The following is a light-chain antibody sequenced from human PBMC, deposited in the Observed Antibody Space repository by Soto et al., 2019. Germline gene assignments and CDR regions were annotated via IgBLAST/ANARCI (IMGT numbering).Light chain of an antibody. Sequence: QSALTQPASVTGSPGQSITISCTGTSSDVGGFNHVSWYQQYPGTAPKLMIYEVTNRPSRVSDRFSGSKSGNTASLTISGLQPEEAADYYCCSYTITRSWVFGGGTKLTVL. V-gene: IGLV2-14*01. CDR2: EVT. CDR3: CSYTITRSWV. CDR1: SSDVGGFNH. J-gene: IGLJ3*02.